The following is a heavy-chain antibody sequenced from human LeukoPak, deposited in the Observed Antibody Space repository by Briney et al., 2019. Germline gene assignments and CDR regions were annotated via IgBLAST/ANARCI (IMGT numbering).Heavy chain of an antibody. J-gene: IGHJ4*02. V-gene: IGHV4-59*08. CDR3: ARHTYDILTGYYNGGFDY. D-gene: IGHD3-9*01. Sequence: SETLSLTCTVSGGSISSYYWSWIRQPPGKGLEWIGYIYYSGSTNYNPSLKSRVTISVDTSKNLFSLNLSSVTAADTAVYYCARHTYDILTGYYNGGFDYWGQGTLVTVSS. CDR2: IYYSGST. CDR1: GGSISSYY.